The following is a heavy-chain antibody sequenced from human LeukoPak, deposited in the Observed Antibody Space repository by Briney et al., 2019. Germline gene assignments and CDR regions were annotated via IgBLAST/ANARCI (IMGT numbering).Heavy chain of an antibody. CDR2: INPNSGGT. V-gene: IGHV1-2*02. J-gene: IGHJ4*02. Sequence: ASVKVSCKASGYTFTGYYMHWVRQAPGQGLGWMGWINPNSGGTNYAQKFQGRVTMTRDTSISTAYMELSRLRSDDTAVYYCARVSSWSQRGVDYWGQGTLVTVSS. D-gene: IGHD6-13*01. CDR3: ARVSSWSQRGVDY. CDR1: GYTFTGYY.